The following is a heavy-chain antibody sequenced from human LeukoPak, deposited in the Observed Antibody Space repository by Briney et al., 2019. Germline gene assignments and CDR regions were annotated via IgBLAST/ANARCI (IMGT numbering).Heavy chain of an antibody. CDR3: AKDQPYGTGRYGGSFY. V-gene: IGHV3-23*01. D-gene: IGHD3-10*01. Sequence: GGSLRLSCAASGFTITSQAMSWFRQPPGKGLEWVSSISRDGGPYYANSVKGRFTISRDNSENTLSLRMNSLRADDTAVYFCAKDQPYGTGRYGGSFYWGLGTLVTVSS. J-gene: IGHJ4*02. CDR1: GFTITSQA. CDR2: ISRDGGP.